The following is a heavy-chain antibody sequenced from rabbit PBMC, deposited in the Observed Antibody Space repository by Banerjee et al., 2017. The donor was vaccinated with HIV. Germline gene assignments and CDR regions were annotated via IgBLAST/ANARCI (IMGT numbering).Heavy chain of an antibody. CDR1: GFSFSSGYD. D-gene: IGHD7-1*01. J-gene: IGHJ4*01. Sequence: QSLEESGGDLVTPEGSLTLTCTASGFSFSSGYDMCWVRQAPGKGLEWIACIYTGSGSTYYASWAKGRFTISKTSSTTVTLQMTSLTAADTGTYFCARSSNSVSYRADLWGPGTLVTVS. V-gene: IGHV1S40*01. CDR3: ARSSNSVSYRADL. CDR2: IYTGSGST.